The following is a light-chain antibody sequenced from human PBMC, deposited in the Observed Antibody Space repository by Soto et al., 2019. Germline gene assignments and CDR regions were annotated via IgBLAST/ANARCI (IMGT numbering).Light chain of an antibody. V-gene: IGLV1-47*01. J-gene: IGLJ2*01. Sequence: QSVLTQPPSASGTPGQRVTISCSGTSSNLGNNYVCWYQHLPGTAPKLLIYRNNQRPSGVPDRFSGSKSGTSASLAISGLRSDDEADYYCAAWDDSLSGVVFGGGTKLTVL. CDR3: AAWDDSLSGVV. CDR1: SSNLGNNY. CDR2: RNN.